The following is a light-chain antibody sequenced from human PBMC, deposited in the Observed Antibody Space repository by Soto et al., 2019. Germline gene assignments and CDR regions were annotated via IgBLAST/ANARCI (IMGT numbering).Light chain of an antibody. Sequence: EKVMTQSPATLSVYPGERATLSCRASQSFDCNIAWYQQKPGQAPRLLIYGAYTRATGIPARFSGGGSGTEFTLTISSLRSEDFAVYYCQQYNNWPPLTFGGGTKVDI. V-gene: IGKV3-15*01. CDR3: QQYNNWPPLT. J-gene: IGKJ4*01. CDR2: GAY. CDR1: QSFDCN.